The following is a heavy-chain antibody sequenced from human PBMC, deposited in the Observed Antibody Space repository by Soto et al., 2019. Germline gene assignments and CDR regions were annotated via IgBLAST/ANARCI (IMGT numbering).Heavy chain of an antibody. V-gene: IGHV4-31*03. CDR2: IYSSWTT. D-gene: IGHD3-3*01. Sequence: LSETLSLTCTVSGGSISSFSYYWSWIRQLPGKGLEWIGYIYSSWTTYYNPSLKSRVTISVDTSKNQFSLKLSSVTAADTAVYYCARAYRDFWSGYSTPDSFDYWGQGTLVTVSS. CDR1: GGSISSFSYY. J-gene: IGHJ4*02. CDR3: ARAYRDFWSGYSTPDSFDY.